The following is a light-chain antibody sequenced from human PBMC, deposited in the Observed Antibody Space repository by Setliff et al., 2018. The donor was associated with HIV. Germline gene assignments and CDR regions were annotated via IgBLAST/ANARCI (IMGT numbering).Light chain of an antibody. CDR3: CSYAGSYTFV. CDR1: SSNVGGYNY. CDR2: DVS. J-gene: IGLJ1*01. Sequence: QSVLAQPRSVSGSPGQSVTISCTGTSSNVGGYNYVSWYRQHPGKAPKLMIYDVSKRPSGVPDRFSGSKSGNTASLTISGLQAEDEADYYCCSYAGSYTFVFGTGTKVTVL. V-gene: IGLV2-11*01.